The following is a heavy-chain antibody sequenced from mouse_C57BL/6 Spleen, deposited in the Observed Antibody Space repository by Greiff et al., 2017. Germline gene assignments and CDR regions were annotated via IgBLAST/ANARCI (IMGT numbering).Heavy chain of an antibody. CDR3: AKKSKDAMDY. CDR2: INPSSGYT. Sequence: VQLQQSGAELARPGASVKMSCKASGYTFTSYTMHWVKQRPGQGLEWIGYINPSSGYTKYNQKFKGKATLTADKSSSTAYMQLRSLTSEVSAGYNCAKKSKDAMDYWGQGTSVTVSS. V-gene: IGHV1-4*01. J-gene: IGHJ4*01. CDR1: GYTFTSYT. D-gene: IGHD2-5*01.